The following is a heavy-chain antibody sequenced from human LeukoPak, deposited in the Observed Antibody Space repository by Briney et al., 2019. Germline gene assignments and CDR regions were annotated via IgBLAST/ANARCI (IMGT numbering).Heavy chain of an antibody. Sequence: ASVKVSCKASGYTFTSYYMHWVRQAPGQGLEWMGIISTSGGNTGYAQKFQGRIIMTRDMSTSTVYLDLSSLRSDDTAVYYCARVWVGATKAGYGYWGQGTLVTVSS. D-gene: IGHD1-26*01. CDR2: ISTSGGNT. J-gene: IGHJ4*02. CDR1: GYTFTSYY. CDR3: ARVWVGATKAGYGY. V-gene: IGHV1-46*01.